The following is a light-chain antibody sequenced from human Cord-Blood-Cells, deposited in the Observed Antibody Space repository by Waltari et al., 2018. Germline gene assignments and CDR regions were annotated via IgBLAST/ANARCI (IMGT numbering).Light chain of an antibody. Sequence: QSVLTQPPSASGTPGQRVTISCFGSSSNIGSNYVYWYQQLPRTAPKLLIYRNNQRPSGVPDRFSGSKFGTSASLAISGLRSEDEADYYCAAWDDSLSAWVFGGGTKLTVL. J-gene: IGLJ3*02. CDR3: AAWDDSLSAWV. V-gene: IGLV1-47*01. CDR1: SSNIGSNY. CDR2: RNN.